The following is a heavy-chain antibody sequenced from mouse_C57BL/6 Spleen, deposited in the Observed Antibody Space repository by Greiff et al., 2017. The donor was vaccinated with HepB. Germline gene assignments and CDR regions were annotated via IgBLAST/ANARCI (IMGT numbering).Heavy chain of an antibody. J-gene: IGHJ2*01. CDR2: ISYDGSN. D-gene: IGHD2-4*01. Sequence: DVKLQESGPGLVKPSQSLSLTCSVTGYSITSGYYWNWIRQFPGNKLEWMGYISYDGSNNYNPSLKNRISITRDTSKNQFFLKLNSLTTEDTATYYCARVVGDYDEDYWGQGTTLTVSS. V-gene: IGHV3-6*01. CDR3: ARVVGDYDEDY. CDR1: GYSITSGYY.